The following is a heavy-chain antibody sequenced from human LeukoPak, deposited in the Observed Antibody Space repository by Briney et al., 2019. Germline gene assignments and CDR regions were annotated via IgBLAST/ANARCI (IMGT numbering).Heavy chain of an antibody. CDR3: ARDRSSGWPGSFDY. CDR1: GFTSSSYS. CDR2: IKHDGGEK. D-gene: IGHD6-19*01. J-gene: IGHJ4*02. V-gene: IGHV3-7*03. Sequence: GGSLRLSCAASGFTSSSYSMSWFRKAPGKGLEGVANIKHDGGEKYYVDSVKGRFTNSRDNAKNSLYLQMNSLRPEDTAVYYWARDRSSGWPGSFDYWGQGTLVTVSS.